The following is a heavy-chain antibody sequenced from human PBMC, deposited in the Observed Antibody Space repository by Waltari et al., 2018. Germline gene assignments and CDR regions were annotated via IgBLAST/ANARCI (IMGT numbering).Heavy chain of an antibody. D-gene: IGHD2-2*02. V-gene: IGHV3-23*01. Sequence: EVQLLESGGDLVQPGGSLRLSCTASGFAFSTYAMTWVRQAPGKGLEWVSAITDSGDGTYYADSGKGRFTISRDNSKNTLYLQMNSLRAEDTALYYCTSYCITISCYTRTFEYWGRGTLVTVSS. CDR2: ITDSGDGT. CDR3: TSYCITISCYTRTFEY. J-gene: IGHJ4*02. CDR1: GFAFSTYA.